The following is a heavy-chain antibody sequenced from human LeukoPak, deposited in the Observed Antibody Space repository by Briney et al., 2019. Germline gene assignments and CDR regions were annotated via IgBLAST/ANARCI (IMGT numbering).Heavy chain of an antibody. CDR1: GDTFSSYY. Sequence: GASAKVSCKASGDTFSSYYMHWVRQAPGQGLEWMGIINPSGGSISYAQKFQGRVTMTRDMSTSTVYMELSSLRSEDTAVYYCARGRHYYESSDYYYEGDGFGVWGQGTMVTVSS. J-gene: IGHJ3*01. CDR2: INPSGGSI. CDR3: ARGRHYYESSDYYYEGDGFGV. D-gene: IGHD3-22*01. V-gene: IGHV1-46*01.